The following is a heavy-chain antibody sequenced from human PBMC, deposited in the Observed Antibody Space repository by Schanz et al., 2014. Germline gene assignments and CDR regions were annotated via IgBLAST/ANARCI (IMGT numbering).Heavy chain of an antibody. J-gene: IGHJ4*02. V-gene: IGHV7-4-1*02. Sequence: QVQLVQSGSELKKPGASVKVSCKASGYTFAMYDMNWVRQAPRQGLEWMGWSNTNTANPTYAQGFTGRLVYPLDASVTTADLEISSLKAEDTAVYYCARGYSGYSHFDYWGQGALVTVSS. CDR3: ARGYSGYSHFDY. CDR1: GYTFAMYD. D-gene: IGHD5-12*01. CDR2: SNTNTANP.